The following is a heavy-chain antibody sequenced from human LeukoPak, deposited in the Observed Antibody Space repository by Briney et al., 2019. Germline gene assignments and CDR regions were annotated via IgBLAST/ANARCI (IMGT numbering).Heavy chain of an antibody. V-gene: IGHV4-34*01. Sequence: PSETLSLTCAVYGGSYSGYYWNWIHQPPGKGLEWIGEINHSGSTNYNPSLKNRVTISVDTSKNQFSLKLSSVTAADTAVYFCARHDPIISMIVGERAFDIWGQGTMVTVSS. CDR3: ARHDPIISMIVGERAFDI. D-gene: IGHD3-22*01. J-gene: IGHJ3*02. CDR2: INHSGST. CDR1: GGSYSGYY.